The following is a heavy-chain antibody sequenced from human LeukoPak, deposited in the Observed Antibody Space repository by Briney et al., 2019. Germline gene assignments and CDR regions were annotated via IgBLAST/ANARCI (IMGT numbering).Heavy chain of an antibody. V-gene: IGHV3-23*01. CDR2: ISASGDT. CDR3: AKDASVGYFSDY. CDR1: GFTFSSYA. D-gene: IGHD3-22*01. Sequence: GGSLRLSCAASGFTFSSYAMSWVRQAPGKGLEWVSAISASGDTYYADSVKGRFTISRDNSKNTLYLQMSSLRAEDTAIYYCAKDASVGYFSDYWGQGTLVTVSS. J-gene: IGHJ4*02.